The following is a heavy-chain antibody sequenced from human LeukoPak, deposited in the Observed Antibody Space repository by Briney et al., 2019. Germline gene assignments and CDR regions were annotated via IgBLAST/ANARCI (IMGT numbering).Heavy chain of an antibody. CDR3: AKKPSSGYYYIDY. J-gene: IGHJ4*02. Sequence: GGSLRLSCAASGFTFSNYAMTWVRQAPGKGLEWVSTISDSGGSTYYADSVKGRFTISRDNSKNTLYLQMNSLRAEDTAVYCCAKKPSSGYYYIDYWGQGTLVTASS. CDR1: GFTFSNYA. D-gene: IGHD3-22*01. V-gene: IGHV3-23*01. CDR2: ISDSGGST.